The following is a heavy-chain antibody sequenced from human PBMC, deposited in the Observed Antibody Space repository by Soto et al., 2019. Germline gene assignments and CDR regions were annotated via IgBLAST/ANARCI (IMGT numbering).Heavy chain of an antibody. CDR3: AKDRGRSKVFDAFDI. CDR2: ISGSGGST. J-gene: IGHJ3*02. Sequence: TGGSLRLSCAASGFTFSSYAMSWVRQAPGKGLEWVSAISGSGGSTYYADSVKGRFTISRDNSKNTLYLQMNSLRAEDTAVYYCAKDRGRSKVFDAFDIWGQGTMVTVSS. V-gene: IGHV3-23*01. CDR1: GFTFSSYA.